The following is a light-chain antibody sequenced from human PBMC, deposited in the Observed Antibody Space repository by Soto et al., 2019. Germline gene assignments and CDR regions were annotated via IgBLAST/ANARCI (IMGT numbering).Light chain of an antibody. CDR2: EVS. V-gene: IGLV2-14*01. J-gene: IGLJ2*01. Sequence: QSALTQPASVSGSPGQSITISCTGTSSDVGGYNYVSWYQQHPGKAPKLMIYEVSNRPSGVSNRFSGSKSGNTASLTISGLQAEDESDYYGSSYTSSSTPVVFCGGTKLTVL. CDR3: SSYTSSSTPVV. CDR1: SSDVGGYNY.